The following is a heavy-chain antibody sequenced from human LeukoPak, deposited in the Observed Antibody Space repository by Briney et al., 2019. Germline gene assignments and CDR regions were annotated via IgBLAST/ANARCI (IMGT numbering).Heavy chain of an antibody. D-gene: IGHD3-22*01. V-gene: IGHV5-51*01. Sequence: GESLKISCKASGYSFTSYWIGWVRQMPGKGLEWMGIIYPGDSDTRYSPSFQGQVTISADKSISTAYLQWSSLKASDTAMYYCARHLPPYYYDSSGSEIGGYDYWGQGTLVTVSS. J-gene: IGHJ4*02. CDR1: GYSFTSYW. CDR2: IYPGDSDT. CDR3: ARHLPPYYYDSSGSEIGGYDY.